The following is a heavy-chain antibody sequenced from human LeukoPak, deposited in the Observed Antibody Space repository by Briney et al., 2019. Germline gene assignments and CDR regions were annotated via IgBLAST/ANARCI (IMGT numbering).Heavy chain of an antibody. CDR2: ISDNGAST. Sequence: PGGSLRLSCGASGFTFSTYVMSWVRQAPGKGLEWVSAISDNGASTYYADSVKGRFTISRDNSKNTLRLQMSGLRAEDTAVYYCAKLAAAVTGYWGQGTLVTVSS. V-gene: IGHV3-23*01. CDR1: GFTFSTYV. D-gene: IGHD6-13*01. CDR3: AKLAAAVTGY. J-gene: IGHJ4*02.